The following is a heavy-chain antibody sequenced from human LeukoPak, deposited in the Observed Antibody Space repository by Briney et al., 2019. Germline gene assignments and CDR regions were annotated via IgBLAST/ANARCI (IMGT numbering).Heavy chain of an antibody. J-gene: IGHJ4*02. Sequence: ASVKVSCKASGYTFTGYYMHWVRQAPGQGLEWMGWISTYNGNTKYAQKLQGRVTMTTDTSTRTAYMELRSLRSDDTAVYYCARDSSDYYDSSGYFDYWGQGTLVTVSS. CDR3: ARDSSDYYDSSGYFDY. CDR2: ISTYNGNT. V-gene: IGHV1-18*04. CDR1: GYTFTGYY. D-gene: IGHD3-22*01.